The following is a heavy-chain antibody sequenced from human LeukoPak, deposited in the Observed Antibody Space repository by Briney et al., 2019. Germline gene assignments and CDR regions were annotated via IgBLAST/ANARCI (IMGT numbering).Heavy chain of an antibody. Sequence: AGGSLRLSCAASGFSFSRYWMSWVRQAPGKGLEWVANIKQDGSEKNYVESVKGRFTISRDNAKNSLYLQTNSLRAEDTAVYYCARAGKEWFGELGFDQWGQGTLVTVSS. CDR1: GFSFSRYW. D-gene: IGHD3-10*01. CDR3: ARAGKEWFGELGFDQ. J-gene: IGHJ4*02. V-gene: IGHV3-7*01. CDR2: IKQDGSEK.